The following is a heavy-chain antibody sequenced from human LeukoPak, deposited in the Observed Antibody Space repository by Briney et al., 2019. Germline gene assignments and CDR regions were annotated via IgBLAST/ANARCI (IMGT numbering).Heavy chain of an antibody. CDR1: GFTFSSYA. CDR3: ARDGSYNWNDNYFDY. D-gene: IGHD1-20*01. J-gene: IGHJ4*02. V-gene: IGHV3-21*01. CDR2: ISSSSSYI. Sequence: GGSLRLSCAASGFTFSSYAMSWVRQAPGKGLEWVSSISSSSSYIYYADSVKGRFTISRDNAKNSLYLQMNSLRAEDTAVYYCARDGSYNWNDNYFDYWGQGTLVTVSS.